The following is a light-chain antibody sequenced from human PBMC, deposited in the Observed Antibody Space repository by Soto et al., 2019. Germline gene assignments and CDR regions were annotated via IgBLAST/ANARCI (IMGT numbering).Light chain of an antibody. J-gene: IGKJ5*01. CDR3: QQRSNWPT. CDR1: QSVSSY. V-gene: IGKV3-11*01. Sequence: EIVLTQSPATLSVSPGERATLSCRASQSVSSYLAWYQQKPGQAPRHLIYDASNRATGIPARFSGSGSGTDFTLTISSLEPEDFAVYYCQQRSNWPTFGQGTRLEIK. CDR2: DAS.